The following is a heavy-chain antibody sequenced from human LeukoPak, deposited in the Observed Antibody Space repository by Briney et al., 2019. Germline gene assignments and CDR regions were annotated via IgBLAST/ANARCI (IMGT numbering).Heavy chain of an antibody. J-gene: IGHJ4*02. V-gene: IGHV3-53*01. CDR1: GFTVSSNY. CDR3: ARGSRRGPAGYYDSSGYYYGGDFDY. CDR2: IYSGGST. Sequence: GGFLRLSCAASGFTVSSNYMSWVRQAPGKGLEWVSVIYSGGSTYYADSVKGRFTISRDNSKNTLYLQMNSLRAEDTAVYYCARGSRRGPAGYYDSSGYYYGGDFDYWGQGTLVTVSS. D-gene: IGHD3-22*01.